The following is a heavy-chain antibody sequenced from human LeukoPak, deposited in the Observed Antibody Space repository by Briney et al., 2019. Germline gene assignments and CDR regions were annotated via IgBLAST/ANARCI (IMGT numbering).Heavy chain of an antibody. J-gene: IGHJ3*02. CDR2: MIPILGIA. CDR1: GGTFSSYA. V-gene: IGHV1-69*04. Sequence: SVKVSCKASGGTFSSYAISWVRQAPGQGLEWMGRMIPILGIANYAQKFQGRVTITADKSTSTAYMELSSLRSEDTAVYYCARPKYYYDSSGPFDAFDIWGQGTMVTVSS. D-gene: IGHD3-22*01. CDR3: ARPKYYYDSSGPFDAFDI.